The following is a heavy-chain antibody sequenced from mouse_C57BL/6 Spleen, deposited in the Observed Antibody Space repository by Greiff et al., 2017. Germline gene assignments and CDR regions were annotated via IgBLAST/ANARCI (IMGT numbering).Heavy chain of an antibody. D-gene: IGHD2-4*01. V-gene: IGHV3-6*01. J-gene: IGHJ2*01. Sequence: EVQLQASGPGLVKPSQSLSLTCSVTGYSITSGYYWNWIRQFPGNKLEWMGYISYDGSNNYNPSLKNRISITRDTSKNQFFLKLNSVTTEDTATYYCAREEIYYDYDGYYFDYWGQGTTLTVSS. CDR1: GYSITSGYY. CDR2: ISYDGSN. CDR3: AREEIYYDYDGYYFDY.